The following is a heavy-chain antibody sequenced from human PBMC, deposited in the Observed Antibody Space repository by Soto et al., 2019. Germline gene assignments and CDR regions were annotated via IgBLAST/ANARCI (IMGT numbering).Heavy chain of an antibody. D-gene: IGHD3-16*01. J-gene: IGHJ4*02. V-gene: IGHV4-30-4*01. CDR3: ASFDTVALGDY. CDR2: IYYSGST. Sequence: SETLSLTCTVSGGSISSGDYYWSWIRQPPGKGLEWIGYIYYSGSTYYNPSLKSRVTISVDTSKNQFSLKLSSVTAADTAFYYCASFDTVALGDYWGQGXLVTVSS. CDR1: GGSISSGDYY.